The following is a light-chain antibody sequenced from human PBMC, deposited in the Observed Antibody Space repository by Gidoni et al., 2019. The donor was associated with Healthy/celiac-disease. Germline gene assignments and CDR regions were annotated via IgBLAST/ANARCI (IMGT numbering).Light chain of an antibody. V-gene: IGKV3-15*01. J-gene: IGKJ1*01. CDR2: GAS. Sequence: IVMTHSPATLSVSPGERATLFCRSSQSVSSNLAWYQQKPGQAPRLLNYGASTRAPGIPARFSGSGSGTEFTITISSLQAEDFAVYYCQQDNNWPWTFXQXTKVEIK. CDR3: QQDNNWPWT. CDR1: QSVSSN.